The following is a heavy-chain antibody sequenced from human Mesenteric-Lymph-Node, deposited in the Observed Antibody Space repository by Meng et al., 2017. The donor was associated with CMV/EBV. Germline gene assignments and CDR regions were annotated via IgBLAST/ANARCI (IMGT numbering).Heavy chain of an antibody. V-gene: IGHV3-30*04. CDR3: ARDSSLGGNWDY. J-gene: IGHJ4*02. D-gene: IGHD4-23*01. CDR1: GFTFSSYA. CDR2: ISYDGSNK. Sequence: GESLKISCAASGFTFSSYAMHWVRQAPGKGLEWVAVISYDGSNKYYADSVKGRFTISRDNSKNTLYLQMNSLRAEDTAVYYCARDSSLGGNWDYWGQGTLVTVSS.